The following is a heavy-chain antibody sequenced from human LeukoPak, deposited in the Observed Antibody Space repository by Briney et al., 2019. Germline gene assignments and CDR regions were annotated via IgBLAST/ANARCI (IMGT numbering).Heavy chain of an antibody. CDR3: AKFFGDIDRTFDF. Sequence: GGSLRLSCAASGFTFSSYAMSWVRQAPGKGLEWVSAISGSGGSTYYADSVKGRFTISRDNSKNKLYLQMNSLLVEDTAVYYCAKFFGDIDRTFDFWGQGTLVTVSS. D-gene: IGHD4-17*01. CDR2: ISGSGGST. V-gene: IGHV3-23*01. CDR1: GFTFSSYA. J-gene: IGHJ4*02.